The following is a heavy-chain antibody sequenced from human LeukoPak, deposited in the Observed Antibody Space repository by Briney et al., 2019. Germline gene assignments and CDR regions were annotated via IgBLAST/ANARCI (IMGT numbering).Heavy chain of an antibody. D-gene: IGHD6-6*01. V-gene: IGHV1-2*02. CDR3: ARVRTYSSSSYFDY. CDR1: GYTFTGYY. Sequence: GASVKVSCKASGYTFTGYYMHWVRQAPGQGLEWMGWINPNSGGTNYAQKFQGRVTMTRDTSISTAYMELSRLRSDDTAVYYCARVRTYSSSSYFDYWGQGTLVTVSP. J-gene: IGHJ4*02. CDR2: INPNSGGT.